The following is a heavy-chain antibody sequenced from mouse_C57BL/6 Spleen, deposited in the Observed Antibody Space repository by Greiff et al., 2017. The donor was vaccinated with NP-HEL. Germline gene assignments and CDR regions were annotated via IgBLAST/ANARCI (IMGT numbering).Heavy chain of an antibody. CDR1: GFNITDYY. Sequence: VQLQQSGAELVRPGASVKLSCTASGFNITDYYMHWVKQRPEQGLEWIGRIDPEDGDTEYAPKFQGQATMTADTSSNTAYLQLSSLTSEDTAVYYCTSLYYYGSSDFDVWGTGTTVTVSA. CDR3: TSLYYYGSSDFDV. CDR2: IDPEDGDT. J-gene: IGHJ1*03. V-gene: IGHV14-1*01. D-gene: IGHD1-1*01.